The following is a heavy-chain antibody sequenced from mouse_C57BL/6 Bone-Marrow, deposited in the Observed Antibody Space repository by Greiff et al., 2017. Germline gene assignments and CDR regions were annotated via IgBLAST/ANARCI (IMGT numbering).Heavy chain of an antibody. CDR1: GYTFTSYW. D-gene: IGHD1-1*01. Sequence: VQLQQPGAELVKPGASVKMSCKASGYTFTSYWITWVKQRPGKSLEWIGVINPNYGTTSYNQKFKGKATLTVDQSSSTAYMQLNSLTSEDSAVYYCARSITTVVATNFDYWGQGTTLTVSS. CDR2: INPNYGTT. J-gene: IGHJ2*01. V-gene: IGHV1-39*01. CDR3: ARSITTVVATNFDY.